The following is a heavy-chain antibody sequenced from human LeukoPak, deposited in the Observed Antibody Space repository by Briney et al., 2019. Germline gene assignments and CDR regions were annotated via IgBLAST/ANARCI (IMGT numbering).Heavy chain of an antibody. CDR2: IYSGGTT. D-gene: IGHD2-2*01. J-gene: IGHJ4*02. CDR3: ARTFTAGYCSSTSCSGEGVYFDY. V-gene: IGHV3-53*01. Sequence: GGSLRLSCAASGFTVSNNYMSWVRQAPGKGLEWVSVIYSGGTTYYADSVKGRFTISRDNSKNTLYLQMNSLRADDTAVYYCARTFTAGYCSSTSCSGEGVYFDYWGQGTLVTVSS. CDR1: GFTVSNNY.